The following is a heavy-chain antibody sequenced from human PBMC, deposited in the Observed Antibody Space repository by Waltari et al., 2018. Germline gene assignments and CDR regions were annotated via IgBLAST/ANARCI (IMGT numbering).Heavy chain of an antibody. CDR1: GDSVSSNSAA. D-gene: IGHD6-6*01. Sequence: QVQLQQSGPGLVKPSQTLSLTCAISGDSVSSNSAAWNWIRQSPSRGLEWLGRTYYRYKLYNDYAVSVKSRITINPDTSKNQFSLQLNSVTPGDTAVYYCARGGGSSSWGSFDYWGQGTLVTVSS. CDR2: TYYRYKLYN. V-gene: IGHV6-1*01. J-gene: IGHJ4*02. CDR3: ARGGGSSSWGSFDY.